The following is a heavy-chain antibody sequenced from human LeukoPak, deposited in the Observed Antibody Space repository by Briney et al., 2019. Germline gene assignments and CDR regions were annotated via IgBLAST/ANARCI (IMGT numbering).Heavy chain of an antibody. Sequence: SETLSLTCTVSGYSISSGYYWGWIRQPPGKGLEWIGSIYHSGSTYYNPSLKSRVTISVDTSKNQFSLKLSSVTAADTAVYYCARATSSWIQLSRHFDYWGQGTLVTVSS. J-gene: IGHJ4*02. D-gene: IGHD5-18*01. V-gene: IGHV4-38-2*02. CDR3: ARATSSWIQLSRHFDY. CDR2: IYHSGST. CDR1: GYSISSGYY.